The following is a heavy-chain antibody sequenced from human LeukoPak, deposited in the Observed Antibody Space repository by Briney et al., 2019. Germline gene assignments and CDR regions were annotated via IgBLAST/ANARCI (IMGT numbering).Heavy chain of an antibody. D-gene: IGHD3-22*01. J-gene: IGHJ4*02. CDR1: GGSISSGGYY. V-gene: IGHV4-31*03. Sequence: SETLSLTCTVSGGSISSGGYYWSWIRQHPGKGLEWIGYIYYSGSTYYNPSLKSRVTISVDTSKNQFSLKLSSVTAADTAVYYCARDPQASSGLGYWGQGTLVTVSS. CDR3: ARDPQASSGLGY. CDR2: IYYSGST.